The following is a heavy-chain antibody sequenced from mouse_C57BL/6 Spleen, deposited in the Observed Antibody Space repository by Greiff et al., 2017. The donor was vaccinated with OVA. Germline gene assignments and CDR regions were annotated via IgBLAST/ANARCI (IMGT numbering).Heavy chain of an antibody. Sequence: VQPGASVKISCKASGYSFTDYNMNWVKQSNGKSLEWIGVINPNYGTTSYNQKFKGKATLTVDQSSSTAYMQLNSLTSEDSAVYYCARSRTTVVEDWYFDVWGTGTTVTVSS. CDR2: INPNYGTT. J-gene: IGHJ1*03. CDR3: ARSRTTVVEDWYFDV. D-gene: IGHD1-1*01. CDR1: GYSFTDYN. V-gene: IGHV1-39*01.